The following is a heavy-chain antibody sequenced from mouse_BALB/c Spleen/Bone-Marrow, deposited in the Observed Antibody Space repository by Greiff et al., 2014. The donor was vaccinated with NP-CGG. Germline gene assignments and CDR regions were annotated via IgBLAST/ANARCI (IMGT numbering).Heavy chain of an antibody. Sequence: VQLQQSGAKLARPGASVKLSCKASGYTFTDYYINWVKQRTGQGLEWIGEIYPGSGNTYYNEKFKGKATLTADKSSSTAYMQLSSLTSEDSAVYFCARDWDYYAMDYWGQGTSVTVSS. CDR3: ARDWDYYAMDY. CDR1: GYTFTDYY. V-gene: IGHV1-77*01. D-gene: IGHD4-1*01. CDR2: IYPGSGNT. J-gene: IGHJ4*01.